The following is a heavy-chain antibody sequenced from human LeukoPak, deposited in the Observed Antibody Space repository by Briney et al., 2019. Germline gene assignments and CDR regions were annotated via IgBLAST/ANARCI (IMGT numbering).Heavy chain of an antibody. Sequence: SETLSLTCTVSGGSISSSDYYWSWIRQPPRRGMEWIGYIHYSGATYYNPSLKSRVTLPVDTSKNQFSLRLTSVTAADTAVYYCATKPNGDYYFDYWGQGTLVTVSS. CDR3: ATKPNGDYYFDY. J-gene: IGHJ4*02. D-gene: IGHD4-17*01. CDR1: GGSISSSDYY. V-gene: IGHV4-30-4*01. CDR2: IHYSGAT.